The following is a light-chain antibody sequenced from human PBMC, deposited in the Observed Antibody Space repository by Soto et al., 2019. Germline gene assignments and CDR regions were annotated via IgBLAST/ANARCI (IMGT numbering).Light chain of an antibody. J-gene: IGKJ4*01. CDR1: QTISSW. CDR3: QQSYTSPVT. CDR2: KAS. V-gene: IGKV1-5*03. Sequence: DIQMTQSPSTLSGSVGDRVTITCRASQTISSWLAWYQQKPGKAPKLLIYKASTLKSGVPSRFSGSGSGTEFTLTISSLQPDDFGTYYCQQSYTSPVTFGGGTKVDIK.